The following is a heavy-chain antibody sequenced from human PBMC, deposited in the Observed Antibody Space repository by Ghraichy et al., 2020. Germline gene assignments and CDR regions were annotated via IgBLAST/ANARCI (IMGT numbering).Heavy chain of an antibody. J-gene: IGHJ4*02. V-gene: IGHV4-39*01. Sequence: SETLSLTCTVSGGSISSSSYHWGWIRQPPGKGLEWIGSIFYSGSTYYNPSLKSRVTISVDTSKNQFSLTLSSVTAADTAVYYCARRPVESYFDYWGQGTLVTVSS. CDR3: ARRPVESYFDY. D-gene: IGHD5-24*01. CDR1: GGSISSSSYH. CDR2: IFYSGST.